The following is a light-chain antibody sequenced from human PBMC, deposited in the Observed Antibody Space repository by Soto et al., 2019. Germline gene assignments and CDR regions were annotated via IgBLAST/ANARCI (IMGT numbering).Light chain of an antibody. CDR1: EDIDTS. V-gene: IGKV1-5*01. CDR2: GAA. CDR3: QHYDTVSWT. Sequence: DIPMTQSPSTLSVSLGDRITITCRASEDIDTSLAWFQQRPGKAPKVLIAGAAGLMNGVPSTFSGSGSGTEFALTISSVQPDDFATYFCQHYDTVSWTFGQGTKVEMK. J-gene: IGKJ1*01.